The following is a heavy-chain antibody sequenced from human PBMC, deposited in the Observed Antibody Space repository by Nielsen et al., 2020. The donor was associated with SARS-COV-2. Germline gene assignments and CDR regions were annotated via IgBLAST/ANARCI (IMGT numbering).Heavy chain of an antibody. D-gene: IGHD6-6*01. Sequence: SETLSLTCTVFGGSIGSYYWSWIRQPPGKGLEWIGHIFNTGSTNYNPSLKSRVTISVDTSKNQFSLKLSSVTAADTAVYYCARDRPHAAFLDVWGQGTTVTVSS. CDR3: ARDRPHAAFLDV. CDR2: IFNTGST. V-gene: IGHV4-4*08. CDR1: GGSIGSYY. J-gene: IGHJ6*02.